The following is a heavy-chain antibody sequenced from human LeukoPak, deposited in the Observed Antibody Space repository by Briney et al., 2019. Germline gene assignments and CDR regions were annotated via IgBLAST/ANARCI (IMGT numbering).Heavy chain of an antibody. D-gene: IGHD3-22*01. CDR1: GFTFSSYW. CDR3: AKAIVVVITPFDY. Sequence: GGSLRLSCAASGFTFSSYWMHWVRQAPGKGLEWVSSISSSSSYIYYADSVKGRFTISRDNAKNSLYLQMNSLRAEDTAVYYCAKAIVVVITPFDYWGQGTLVTVSS. J-gene: IGHJ4*02. CDR2: ISSSSSYI. V-gene: IGHV3-21*04.